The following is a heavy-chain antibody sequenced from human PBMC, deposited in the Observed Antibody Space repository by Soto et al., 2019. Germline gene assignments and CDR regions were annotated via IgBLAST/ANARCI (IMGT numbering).Heavy chain of an antibody. CDR2: IYYSGST. J-gene: IGHJ4*02. Sequence: QVQLQESGPGLLKPSQTLSLTCTVSGGSISSGGYYWSWIRKHPWKGLEWIGYIYYSGSTNNNPSLKSRVTISVDTSKILFSLKLSSVTAADTAVYYCAREPSIWGQGTLVTVSS. V-gene: IGHV4-31*03. CDR1: GGSISSGGYY. CDR3: AREPSI.